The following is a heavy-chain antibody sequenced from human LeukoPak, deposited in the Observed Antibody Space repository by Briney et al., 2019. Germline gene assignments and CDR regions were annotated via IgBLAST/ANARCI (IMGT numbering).Heavy chain of an antibody. CDR1: GFTFSSYG. V-gene: IGHV3-30*03. CDR3: ARGGDSSGYYYFDY. CDR2: ISYDGSNK. D-gene: IGHD3-22*01. Sequence: GGSLRLSCAASGFTFSSYGMHWVRQAPGKGLEGVAVISYDGSNKYYADSVKGRFTISRDNSKNSLYLQMNSLRAEDTALYYCARGGDSSGYYYFDYWGQGTLVTVSS. J-gene: IGHJ4*02.